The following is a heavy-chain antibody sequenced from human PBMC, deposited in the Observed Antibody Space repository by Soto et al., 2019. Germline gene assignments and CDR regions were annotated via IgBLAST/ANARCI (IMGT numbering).Heavy chain of an antibody. D-gene: IGHD2-2*01. J-gene: IGHJ4*02. V-gene: IGHV3-30-3*01. CDR3: GRCTSTSCHLGSDY. Sequence: VQLLESGGGLVQPGGSLRLSCTASGITFSSYAMNWVRQAPGKGLEWVALISHDGINKYYADSVRGRFTISRDSSTNTLYLQMNSLRAADTAVYYCGRCTSTSCHLGSDYWGQGTLVTVSS. CDR1: GITFSSYA. CDR2: ISHDGINK.